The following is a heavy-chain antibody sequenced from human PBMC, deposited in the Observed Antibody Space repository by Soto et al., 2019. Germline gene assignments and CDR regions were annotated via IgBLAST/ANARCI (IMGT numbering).Heavy chain of an antibody. V-gene: IGHV1-69*08. CDR3: ARDGKGIWFGELSRLLPHYYYGMDV. J-gene: IGHJ6*02. CDR2: IIPILGIA. D-gene: IGHD3-10*01. Sequence: QVQLVQSGAEVKKPGSSVKVSCKASGGTFSSYTISWVRQAPGQGLEWMGRIIPILGIANYAQKFQGRVTINANKSTSTAYMELSSLRSEDTAVYYCARDGKGIWFGELSRLLPHYYYGMDVWGQGTTVTVSS. CDR1: GGTFSSYT.